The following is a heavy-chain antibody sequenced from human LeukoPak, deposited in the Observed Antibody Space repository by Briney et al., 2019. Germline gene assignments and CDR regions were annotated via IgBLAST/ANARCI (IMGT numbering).Heavy chain of an antibody. CDR3: ARDQRTYYHDSSGFPFNY. J-gene: IGHJ4*02. CDR1: GFTFSRYA. D-gene: IGHD3-22*01. CDR2: IAYDGSNK. Sequence: PGRSLRLSCAASGFTFSRYAMHWVRQAPGKGLEWVAVIAYDGSNKYYADSVKGRFTISRDNSKNTLYLQMNSLRAEDTAVYYCARDQRTYYHDSSGFPFNYWGQGTRVTVSS. V-gene: IGHV3-30-3*01.